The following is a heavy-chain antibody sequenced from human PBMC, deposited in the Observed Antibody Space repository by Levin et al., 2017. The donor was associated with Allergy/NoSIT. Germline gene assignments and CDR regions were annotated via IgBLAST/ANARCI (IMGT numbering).Heavy chain of an antibody. CDR2: INSDEVTK. Sequence: GGSLRLSCAASGRTFSRYGMHWVRQTPDKGLEWVALINSDEVTKYYVDSVKGRFSISRDNPKNTVSLQMDSLRSEDTAVYYCVAKDLDFWGQGTLVTVSS. V-gene: IGHV3-30*02. CDR3: VAKDLDF. J-gene: IGHJ4*02. CDR1: GRTFSRYG.